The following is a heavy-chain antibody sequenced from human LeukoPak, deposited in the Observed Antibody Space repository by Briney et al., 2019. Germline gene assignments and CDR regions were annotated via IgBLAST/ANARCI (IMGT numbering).Heavy chain of an antibody. CDR3: ASLPAATYFDY. J-gene: IGHJ4*02. V-gene: IGHV4-38-2*02. CDR2: IYHSGST. CDR1: GYSISSGYY. Sequence: PSETLSLTCTVSGYSISSGYYWGWIRQPPGKGLEWIGSIYHSGSTYYNPSLKSRVTISVDTSKNQFSVKLSSVTAADTAVYYCASLPAATYFDYWGQGTLVTVSS. D-gene: IGHD2-2*01.